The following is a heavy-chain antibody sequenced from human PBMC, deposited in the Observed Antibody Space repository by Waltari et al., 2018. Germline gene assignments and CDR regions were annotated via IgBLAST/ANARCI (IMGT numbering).Heavy chain of an antibody. D-gene: IGHD3-3*01. CDR1: GFSFADRA. CDR3: ASDAFGNSIGGVFDY. CDR2: INWNSGYI. V-gene: IGHV3-9*01. J-gene: IGHJ4*02. Sequence: EVQLVESGGGLVQPGRSLRLSCVGSGFSFADRAMHWVRQVPGKGLEWVSGINWNSGYIGYADSVNGRFTISRDNAKNSLYLQINSVRTEDTALYYCASDAFGNSIGGVFDYWGQGTLVNVSS.